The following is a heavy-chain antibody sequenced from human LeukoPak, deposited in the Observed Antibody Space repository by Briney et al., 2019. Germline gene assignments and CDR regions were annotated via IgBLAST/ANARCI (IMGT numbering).Heavy chain of an antibody. V-gene: IGHV4-61*01. Sequence: SETLSLTCTVSGYSISSGYYWGWIRQPPGKGLEWIGYIYYTGSTNYNPSLKSRVTISVDTSKNQFSLKLSSVTAAVTAVYYCAREWFLDDFWSGYFDYWGQGTLVTVSS. CDR2: IYYTGST. D-gene: IGHD3-3*01. J-gene: IGHJ4*02. CDR3: AREWFLDDFWSGYFDY. CDR1: GYSISSGYY.